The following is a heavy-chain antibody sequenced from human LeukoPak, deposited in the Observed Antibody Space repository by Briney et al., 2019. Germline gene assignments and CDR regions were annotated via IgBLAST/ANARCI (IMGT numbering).Heavy chain of an antibody. Sequence: PSETLSLTCAVYGGSFSGYYWSWIRQPPGKGLEWIGEINQSGSTNYNPSLKSRVTISVDTCKNQFSLKLSSVTAADTAVYYCARGPPIRGSTSYFDYWGQRTLVTVSS. CDR2: INQSGST. CDR3: ARGPPIRGSTSYFDY. D-gene: IGHD3-10*01. V-gene: IGHV4-34*01. CDR1: GGSFSGYY. J-gene: IGHJ4*02.